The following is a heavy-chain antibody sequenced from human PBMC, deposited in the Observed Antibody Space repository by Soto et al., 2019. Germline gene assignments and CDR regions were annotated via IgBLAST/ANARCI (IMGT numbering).Heavy chain of an antibody. Sequence: SETLSLTCTVSGGSVSSGSYYWSWIRQPPGKGLEWIGYIYYSGSTNYNPSLKSRVTISVDTSKNQFSLKLSSVTAADTAVYYCARDRGGYENYFDYWGQGTLVTVSS. CDR1: GGSVSSGSYY. CDR3: ARDRGGYENYFDY. D-gene: IGHD5-12*01. J-gene: IGHJ4*02. CDR2: IYYSGST. V-gene: IGHV4-61*01.